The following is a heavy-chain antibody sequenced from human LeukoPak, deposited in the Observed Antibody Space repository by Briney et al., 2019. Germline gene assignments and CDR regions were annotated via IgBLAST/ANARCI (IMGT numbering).Heavy chain of an antibody. CDR2: MNPNSGNT. Sequence: ASVKVSCKASGYTFTAYYMHWVRQAPGQGLEWMGWMNPNSGNTGYAQKFQGRVTMTRNTSISTAYMELSSLRSEDTAVYYCARVGYYDSSDDYWGQGTLVTVSS. V-gene: IGHV1-8*02. CDR1: GYTFTAYY. D-gene: IGHD3-22*01. CDR3: ARVGYYDSSDDY. J-gene: IGHJ4*02.